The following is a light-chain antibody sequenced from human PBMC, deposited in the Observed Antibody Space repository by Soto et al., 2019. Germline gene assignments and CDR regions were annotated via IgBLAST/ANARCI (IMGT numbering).Light chain of an antibody. Sequence: DVHMTQSPSTVSASVGDTVPITCRARQSIGDSLAWYQQKPGKGPKVLIHRASTLQSGFPSRFSGSGAGTEFSLTISGLQPDDLGTYYCHQYHTYALTFGQGTKVEI. CDR3: HQYHTYALT. V-gene: IGKV1-5*03. CDR2: RAS. J-gene: IGKJ1*01. CDR1: QSIGDS.